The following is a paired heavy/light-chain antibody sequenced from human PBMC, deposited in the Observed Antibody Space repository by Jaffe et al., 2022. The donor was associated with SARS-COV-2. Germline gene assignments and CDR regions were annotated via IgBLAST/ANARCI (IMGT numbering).Light chain of an antibody. V-gene: IGKV3-15*01. J-gene: IGKJ2*01. CDR2: GAS. Sequence: IVMTQSPATLSVSPGERATLSCRASQSVSSNLAWYQQKPGQAPRLLIYGASTRPTGIPARFSGSGSGTEFTLTISSLQSEDFAVYYCQHYFNWPYTFGQGTKLEIK. CDR1: QSVSSN. CDR3: QHYFNWPYT.
Heavy chain of an antibody. CDR1: GFTFSSYA. CDR2: VSGSGGST. J-gene: IGHJ4*02. CDR3: AKDLSGGWDARYFDY. Sequence: EVQLLESGGGLVQPGGSLRLSCAASGFTFSSYAMGWVRQAPGKGLEWVSGVSGSGGSTYYADSVKGRFTISRDNSKNTLYLQMNSLRAVDTAVYFCAKDLSGGWDARYFDYWGQGTLVTVSS. V-gene: IGHV3-23*01. D-gene: IGHD6-19*01.